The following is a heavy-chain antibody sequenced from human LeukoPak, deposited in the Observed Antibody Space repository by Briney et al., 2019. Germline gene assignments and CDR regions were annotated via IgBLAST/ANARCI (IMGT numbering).Heavy chain of an antibody. CDR3: ARVGQKQWLLLGGSFDI. CDR2: IYSSGTT. CDR1: GDSISGYY. Sequence: PSETLSLTCNVSGDSISGYYWTWIRQPAGKGLEWIGRIYSSGTTNYNPSLKSRVTMSVDTSKNQFSLRLGSVTAADTAIYYCARVGQKQWLLLGGSFDIWGQGTMVTVSS. D-gene: IGHD6-19*01. J-gene: IGHJ3*02. V-gene: IGHV4-4*07.